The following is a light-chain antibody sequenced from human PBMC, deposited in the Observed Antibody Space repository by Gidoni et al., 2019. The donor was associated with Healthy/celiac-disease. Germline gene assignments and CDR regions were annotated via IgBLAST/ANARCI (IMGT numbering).Light chain of an antibody. CDR1: QSVSSSY. V-gene: IGKV3-20*01. CDR3: QQYGSSPPRFT. Sequence: IVLTQSPGTLSLSPGERATLSCRASQSVSSSYLAWYQQKPGQAPRLLIYGASSRATGIPDRFSGSGSGTDFTLTISRLEPEDFAVYYCQQYGSSPPRFTFGPGTKVDTK. J-gene: IGKJ3*01. CDR2: GAS.